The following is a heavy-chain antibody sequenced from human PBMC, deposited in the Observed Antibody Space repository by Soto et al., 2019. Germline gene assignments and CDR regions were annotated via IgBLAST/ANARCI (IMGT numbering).Heavy chain of an antibody. D-gene: IGHD1-1*01. V-gene: IGHV3-33*01. J-gene: IGHJ5*02. CDR3: ARDQGTPGTGGLGGWFDR. Sequence: QVQLVESGGDVVQPGRSLRLSCAASGFTFRSYGMHWVRQAPGKGLEWVSIIWCDGSNQKYADSAKGRFTISRDNSENTLYLQMDRLSPEDTAVYYYARDQGTPGTGGLGGWFDRWGQGTLVIVSP. CDR2: IWCDGSNQ. CDR1: GFTFRSYG.